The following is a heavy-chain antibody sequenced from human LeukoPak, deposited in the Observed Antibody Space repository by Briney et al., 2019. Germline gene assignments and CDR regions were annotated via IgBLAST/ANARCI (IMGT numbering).Heavy chain of an antibody. CDR1: GFTFYDYG. D-gene: IGHD3-9*01. J-gene: IGHJ6*03. Sequence: GGSLRLYCAASGFTFYDYGMSWVRQAPGKGLEWVSGINWNGGSTGYADSVKGRFTISRDNAKNSLYLQMNSLRAEDTALYHCARLANFDWLSNMDVWGKGTTVTISS. V-gene: IGHV3-20*01. CDR3: ARLANFDWLSNMDV. CDR2: INWNGGST.